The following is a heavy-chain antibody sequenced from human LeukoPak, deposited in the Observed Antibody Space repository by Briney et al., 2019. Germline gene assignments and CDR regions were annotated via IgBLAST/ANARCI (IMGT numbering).Heavy chain of an antibody. CDR3: ARGDAPPLLWFGELSPVGYYGMDV. CDR1: GGSISSYY. D-gene: IGHD3-10*01. Sequence: SETLSLTRTVSGGSISSYYWSWIRQPPGKGLEWIGYIYYSGSTNYNPSLKSRVTISVDTPKNQFSLKLSSVTAADTAVYYCARGDAPPLLWFGELSPVGYYGMDVWGQGTTVTVSS. V-gene: IGHV4-59*01. J-gene: IGHJ6*02. CDR2: IYYSGST.